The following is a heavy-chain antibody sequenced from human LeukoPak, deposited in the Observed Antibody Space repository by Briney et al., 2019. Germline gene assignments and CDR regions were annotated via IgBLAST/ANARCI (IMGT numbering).Heavy chain of an antibody. Sequence: SETLSLTCTVSGGSISSSSYYWGWIRQPPGKGLEWLGSIYYSENTYYNPSLKSRVTISVDTSKNQFSLKLSSVTAADTAVYYCARGPVAGYFDYWGQGTLVTVSS. CDR2: IYYSENT. D-gene: IGHD6-19*01. V-gene: IGHV4-39*07. CDR3: ARGPVAGYFDY. CDR1: GGSISSSSYY. J-gene: IGHJ4*02.